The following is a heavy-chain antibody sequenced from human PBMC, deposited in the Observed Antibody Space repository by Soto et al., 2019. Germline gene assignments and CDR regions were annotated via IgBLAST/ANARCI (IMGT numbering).Heavy chain of an antibody. CDR1: GGTFNNYA. CDR2: IIPIFGPA. Sequence: QVQLVQSGAEVKKPGSSVKVSCKSSGGTFNNYAISWVRQAPGQGLEWMGGIIPIFGPANYAQKFQGRVTITADESTTTAYMELTSLRSEDTAVYYCARDSRPDCGGYCYGFYFDYWGQGTLVTVSS. J-gene: IGHJ4*02. CDR3: ARDSRPDCGGYCYGFYFDY. D-gene: IGHD2-21*02. V-gene: IGHV1-69*01.